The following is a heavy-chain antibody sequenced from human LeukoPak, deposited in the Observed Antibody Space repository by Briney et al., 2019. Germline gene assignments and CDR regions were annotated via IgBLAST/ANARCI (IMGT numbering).Heavy chain of an antibody. D-gene: IGHD4-17*01. CDR1: GGSVSSSKHY. CDR3: AREGRTTVTTTSN. V-gene: IGHV4-39*07. CDR2: IYYGGST. Sequence: SETLSLTCTVSGGSVSSSKHYWGWIRQPPGKGLEWIGSIYYGGSTYYNPSLKSRVTISVDTSKNQFSLHLNSVTAADTAVYYCAREGRTTVTTTSNWGQGTLVTVSS. J-gene: IGHJ4*02.